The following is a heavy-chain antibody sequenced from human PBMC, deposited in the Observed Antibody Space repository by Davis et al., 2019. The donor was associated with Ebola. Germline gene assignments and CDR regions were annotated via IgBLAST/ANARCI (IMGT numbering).Heavy chain of an antibody. Sequence: GESLKISCAASGFSFSSYAMSWVRQAPGKGLEWVAVISYDGSNKYYADSVKGRFTISRDNSKNTLYLQMNSLRDEDTAVYYCAAEGRSIRPGYWGQGTLVTVSS. CDR3: AAEGRSIRPGY. D-gene: IGHD3-22*01. CDR1: GFSFSSYA. V-gene: IGHV3-30*04. J-gene: IGHJ4*02. CDR2: ISYDGSNK.